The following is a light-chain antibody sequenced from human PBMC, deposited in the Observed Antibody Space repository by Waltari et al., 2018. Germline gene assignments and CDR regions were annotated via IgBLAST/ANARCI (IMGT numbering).Light chain of an antibody. CDR1: QSVSSN. V-gene: IGKV3-15*01. CDR2: GAY. CDR3: QQSYSTPIT. J-gene: IGKJ5*01. Sequence: EIVMTQSPATLSVSPGDTASLSCRASQSVSSNLAWYQQKPGQAPRLLIYGAYTRATGIPARFSGSGSGTEFTLTISSLQSEDFAVYYCQQSYSTPITFGQGTRLEIK.